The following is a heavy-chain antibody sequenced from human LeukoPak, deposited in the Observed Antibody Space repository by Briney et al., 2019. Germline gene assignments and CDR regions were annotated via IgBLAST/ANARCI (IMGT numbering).Heavy chain of an antibody. J-gene: IGHJ5*02. V-gene: IGHV1-8*01. D-gene: IGHD3-10*01. CDR3: VRDGEGVAISLNYGFDP. Sequence: ASVMVSCKASGYIFTSYDINWVPQPSAHGIEWMGWMNPNNGNTGYAQKFQGRVTMTRAPSISTAYMELRGLGSEDTGLYYCVRDGEGVAISLNYGFDPWGQGTLVTVSA. CDR1: GYIFTSYD. CDR2: MNPNNGNT.